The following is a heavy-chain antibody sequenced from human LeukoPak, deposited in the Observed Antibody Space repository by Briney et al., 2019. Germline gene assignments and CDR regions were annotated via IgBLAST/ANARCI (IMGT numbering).Heavy chain of an antibody. CDR2: ISWDSSSV. D-gene: IGHD1-7*01. J-gene: IGHJ4*02. CDR3: AKEKRSQGWNYGSSDY. V-gene: IGHV3-9*01. CDR1: EFTFDDYA. Sequence: PGGSLRLSCAVSEFTFDDYAMHWVRQAPGKGLEWVSGISWDSSSVDYADSVKGRFTISRDNSKNTLYLQMNSLRAEDTAVYYCAKEKRSQGWNYGSSDYWGQGTLVTVSS.